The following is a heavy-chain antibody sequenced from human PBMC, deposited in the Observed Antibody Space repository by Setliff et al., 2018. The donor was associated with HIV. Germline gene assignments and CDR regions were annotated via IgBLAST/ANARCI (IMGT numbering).Heavy chain of an antibody. CDR2: ITWNSGSI. Sequence: GGSLRLSCAASGFTFDDYAMHWVRQAPGKGLEWVSGITWNSGSIAYADSVKGRFTISRDNAKNSVYLQMNSLRVEDSAVYYCAREVLRGGDDAFGLWGRGTVVTVS. D-gene: IGHD3-10*01. V-gene: IGHV3-9*01. CDR1: GFTFDDYA. J-gene: IGHJ3*01. CDR3: AREVLRGGDDAFGL.